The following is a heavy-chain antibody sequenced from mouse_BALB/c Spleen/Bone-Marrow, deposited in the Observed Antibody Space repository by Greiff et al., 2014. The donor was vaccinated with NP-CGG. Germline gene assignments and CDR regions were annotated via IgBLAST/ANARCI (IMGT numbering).Heavy chain of an antibody. Sequence: VQLQQSGAELVRPGASVTLSCKASGHTFTDYEMHWVKQTPVHGLEWIGAIDPETGGTAYNQKFKGKATLTADKSSGTAYMELRSLTSEDSAVYYCTSYDWFAYWGQGTLVTVSA. J-gene: IGHJ3*01. CDR1: GHTFTDYE. V-gene: IGHV1-15*01. CDR3: TSYDWFAY. CDR2: IDPETGGT. D-gene: IGHD2-12*01.